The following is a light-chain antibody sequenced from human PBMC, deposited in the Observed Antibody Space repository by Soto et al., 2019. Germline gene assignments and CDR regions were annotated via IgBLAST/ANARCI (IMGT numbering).Light chain of an antibody. J-gene: IGKJ2*01. Sequence: EIVLTQSPGTLSLSPGERATLSCRASQSVSSSYLAWYQQKPGQAPRLLIYGASSRATGIPDRFSGSGSGTDFTLTISRLEPEDFAVYYCQQNGSSPYTFGQGTKPEIK. CDR1: QSVSSSY. V-gene: IGKV3-20*01. CDR2: GAS. CDR3: QQNGSSPYT.